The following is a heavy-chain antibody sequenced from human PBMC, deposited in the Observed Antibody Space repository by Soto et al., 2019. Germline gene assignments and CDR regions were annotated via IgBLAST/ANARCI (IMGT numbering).Heavy chain of an antibody. Sequence: TLSLTCAVSGGSFTSNNWWTWVRQPPGQGLEWIGEIYRTGSTNYNPSLKSRVTISLDKSENQFSLKVTSLTAADTAVYYCASRDPGTSVDYWGQGTLVTSPQ. V-gene: IGHV4-4*02. CDR3: ASRDPGTSVDY. J-gene: IGHJ4*02. D-gene: IGHD1-7*01. CDR2: IYRTGST. CDR1: GGSFTSNNW.